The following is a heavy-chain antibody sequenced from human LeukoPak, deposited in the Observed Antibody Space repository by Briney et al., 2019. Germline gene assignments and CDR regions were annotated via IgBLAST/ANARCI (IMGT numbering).Heavy chain of an antibody. CDR2: INHSGST. V-gene: IGHV4-34*01. J-gene: IGHJ4*02. CDR1: GGSFSGYY. Sequence: SETLSLTCAVYGGSFSGYYWSWIRQPPGKGLEWIGEINHSGSTNYNPSLKSRVTMSVDTSKNQFSLKLSSVTAADTAVYYCAREVLSSGWSRWGQGTLVTVSS. CDR3: AREVLSSGWSR. D-gene: IGHD6-19*01.